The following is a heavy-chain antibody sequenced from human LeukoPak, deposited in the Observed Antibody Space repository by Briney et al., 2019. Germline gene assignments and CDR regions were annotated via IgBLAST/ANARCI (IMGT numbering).Heavy chain of an antibody. Sequence: GGSLSLSCPPSGSTFGSYWMSWVRQPPGKGLDWVATINKEGSEKYYVDSVKGRFTISRDNAKNSLYLQMNSLRAEDTAVYYCARVLDDFWSGYYSGGYYFDYWGQGTLVTVSS. J-gene: IGHJ4*02. V-gene: IGHV3-7*05. CDR3: ARVLDDFWSGYYSGGYYFDY. CDR1: GSTFGSYW. D-gene: IGHD3-3*01. CDR2: INKEGSEK.